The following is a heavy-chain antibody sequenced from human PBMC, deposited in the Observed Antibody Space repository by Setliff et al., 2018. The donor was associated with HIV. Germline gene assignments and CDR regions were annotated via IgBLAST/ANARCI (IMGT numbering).Heavy chain of an antibody. V-gene: IGHV4-38-2*02. D-gene: IGHD6-13*01. CDR1: GDFFSSDYY. CDR3: ARADSSSWFFATFDI. Sequence: ASETLSLTCTVSGDFFSSDYYWGWIRQSPGKGLEWIGYVYHSGSTHYNPSLNSRVAFSVDTSKNQFSLKLYSVTVADTAFYYCARADSSSWFFATFDIWGQGTMVTVSS. J-gene: IGHJ3*02. CDR2: VYHSGST.